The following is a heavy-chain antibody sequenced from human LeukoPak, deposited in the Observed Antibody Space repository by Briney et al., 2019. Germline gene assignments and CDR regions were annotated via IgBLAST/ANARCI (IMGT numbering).Heavy chain of an antibody. Sequence: SETLSLTCIVSGVSNSSYYWSWIRQPPGTGLEWIGYIYYSGSTNYNPSFKSRVTISVDTSKNQFSLKLSSVTAADTSVYYCARVGTYGSGSYLSWLDYWGQGTLVTVSS. J-gene: IGHJ4*02. CDR1: GVSNSSYY. CDR2: IYYSGST. CDR3: ARVGTYGSGSYLSWLDY. V-gene: IGHV4-59*01. D-gene: IGHD3-10*01.